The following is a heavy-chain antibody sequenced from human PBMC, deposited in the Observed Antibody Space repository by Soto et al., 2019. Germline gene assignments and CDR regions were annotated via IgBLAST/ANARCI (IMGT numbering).Heavy chain of an antibody. CDR2: IYYTGST. J-gene: IGHJ6*02. CDR3: ARAPPGPSPRWDV. Sequence: QVVLQESGPGLVKPSQTLSLTCAVSGGSMSRGGQSWSWIRQPPGKGLEWIGFIYYTGSTYYNPSLKSRVTRSVDRSKNQCSRSLTSVTAADTAMYYCARAPPGPSPRWDVWGQGTTVTVSS. CDR1: GGSMSRGGQS. V-gene: IGHV4-30-2*01. D-gene: IGHD3-10*01.